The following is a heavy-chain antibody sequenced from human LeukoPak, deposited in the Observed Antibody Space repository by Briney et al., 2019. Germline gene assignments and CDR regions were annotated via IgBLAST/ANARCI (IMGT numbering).Heavy chain of an antibody. D-gene: IGHD6-13*01. J-gene: IGHJ4*02. CDR1: GGSISSSSYY. CDR3: ARQAPTSSSWYVAAQRGRYYFDY. Sequence: PSETLSLTCTVSGGSISSSSYYWGWSRQPPGKGLEWIGSIYYSGSTYYNPSLKGRVTISVDTSKNQFSLKLSSVTAADTAVYYCARQAPTSSSWYVAAQRGRYYFDYWGQGTLVTVSS. CDR2: IYYSGST. V-gene: IGHV4-39*01.